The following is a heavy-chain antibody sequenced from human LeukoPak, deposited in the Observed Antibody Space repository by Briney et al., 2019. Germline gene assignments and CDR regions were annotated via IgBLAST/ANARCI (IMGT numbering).Heavy chain of an antibody. CDR3: AKNFFRSDDWGAFDI. Sequence: PGGSLRLSCAASGFTFSSYAMSWVRQAPGKGLEWVSTISGSGGSTYYADSVKGRFTISRDNSKNTLYLQMNSLRVEDTAVYYCAKNFFRSDDWGAFDIWGQGTMVTVSS. CDR1: GFTFSSYA. CDR2: ISGSGGST. V-gene: IGHV3-23*01. J-gene: IGHJ3*02. D-gene: IGHD7-27*01.